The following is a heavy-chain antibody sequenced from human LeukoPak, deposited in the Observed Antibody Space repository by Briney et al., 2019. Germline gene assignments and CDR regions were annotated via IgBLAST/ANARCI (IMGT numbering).Heavy chain of an antibody. CDR2: IYYSGTT. V-gene: IGHV4-39*01. D-gene: IGHD3-22*01. J-gene: IGHJ4*02. CDR1: GGSIRSRTYY. CDR3: AWLNYYTLSGYYFDY. Sequence: SETLSLTCTVSGGSIRSRTYYWGWIRQPPGKGLEWVGSIYYSGTTHHNPSLKSRVSISVDTSKNQLSLKLSSVTAADTAVYYCAWLNYYTLSGYYFDYWGQGTLVTVSS.